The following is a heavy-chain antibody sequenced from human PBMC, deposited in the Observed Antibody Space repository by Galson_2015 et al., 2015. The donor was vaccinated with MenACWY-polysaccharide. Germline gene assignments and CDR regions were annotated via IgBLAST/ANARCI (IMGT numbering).Heavy chain of an antibody. CDR3: TRTRDYNPIES. CDR1: DFSVTTSH. D-gene: IGHD4-11*01. CDR2: LYSGGNT. V-gene: IGHV3-53*01. J-gene: IGHJ4*02. Sequence: SLRLSCAASDFSVTTSHMSWVRQTPGRGLEWVAALYSGGNTFYVDSVEGRSTISRDNSKNTLYLHMNILRAEDTGVYYCTRTRDYNPIESWGQGTLVTVSS.